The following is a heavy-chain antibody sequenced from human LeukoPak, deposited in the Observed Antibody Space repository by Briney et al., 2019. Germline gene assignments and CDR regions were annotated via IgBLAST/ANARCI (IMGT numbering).Heavy chain of an antibody. D-gene: IGHD3-16*01. CDR2: INPNSGGT. J-gene: IGHJ6*03. CDR1: GYTFTGYY. CDR3: ARDPVLKQDDPHDDRWGNYYYYMDV. Sequence: GASVKVSCKASGYTFTGYYMHWVRQAPGQGLEWMGWINPNSGGTNYAQKFQGRVTMTRDTSISTVYMELSSLRSEDTAVYYCARDPVLKQDDPHDDRWGNYYYYMDVWGKGTTVTVSS. V-gene: IGHV1-2*02.